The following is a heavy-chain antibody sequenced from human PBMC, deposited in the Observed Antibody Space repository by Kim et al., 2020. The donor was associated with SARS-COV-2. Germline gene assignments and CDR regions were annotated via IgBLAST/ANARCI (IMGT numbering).Heavy chain of an antibody. CDR2: IYYSGST. V-gene: IGHV4-59*08. CDR1: GGSISSYY. J-gene: IGHJ3*02. Sequence: SETLYLTCTVSGGSISSYYWSWIRQPPGKGLEWIGYIYYSGSTNYNPSLKSRVTISVDTSKNQFSLKLSSVTAADTAVYYCARLNYDILMSYAFDIWGQGTMVTVSS. D-gene: IGHD3-9*01. CDR3: ARLNYDILMSYAFDI.